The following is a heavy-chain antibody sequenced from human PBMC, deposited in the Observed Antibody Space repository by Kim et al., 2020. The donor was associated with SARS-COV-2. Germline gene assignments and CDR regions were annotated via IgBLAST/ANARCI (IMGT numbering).Heavy chain of an antibody. Sequence: GGSLRLSCAASGFTFSSYSMNWVRQAPGKGLEWVSSISSSSSYIYYADSVKGRFTNSRDNAKNSLYLQMNSLRAEDTAVYYCARDLAAAGIWSDAFDIWGQGTMVTVSS. D-gene: IGHD6-13*01. CDR1: GFTFSSYS. V-gene: IGHV3-21*01. J-gene: IGHJ3*02. CDR2: ISSSSSYI. CDR3: ARDLAAAGIWSDAFDI.